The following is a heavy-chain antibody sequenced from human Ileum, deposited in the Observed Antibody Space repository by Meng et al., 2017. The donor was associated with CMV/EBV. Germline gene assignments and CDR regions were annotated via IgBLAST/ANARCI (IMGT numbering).Heavy chain of an antibody. J-gene: IGHJ6*02. Sequence: GGSLRLSCAGSGFIFSNYAINWVRQAPGKGLEWVSTISGSGIGTYYADSVKGRFTFSRDNANNRVYVQMNSLRADDTAVYYCAKDFRMVSDGTYFAMEVWGQGTTVTVSS. D-gene: IGHD5-24*01. CDR2: ISGSGIGT. CDR3: AKDFRMVSDGTYFAMEV. V-gene: IGHV3-23*01. CDR1: GFIFSNYA.